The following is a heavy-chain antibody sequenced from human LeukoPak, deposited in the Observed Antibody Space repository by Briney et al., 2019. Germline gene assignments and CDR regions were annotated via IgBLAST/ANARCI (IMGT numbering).Heavy chain of an antibody. V-gene: IGHV4-39*01. J-gene: IGHJ4*02. D-gene: IGHD3-3*01. CDR1: GGSISSSSYY. CDR3: ARHIGRSSPFWSGYYYFDY. Sequence: SETLSLTCTVSGGSISSSSYYWGWIRQPPGKGLEWIGSIYYSGSTYYNPSLKSRVTISVDTSKNQFSLKLSSVTAADTAVYYCARHIGRSSPFWSGYYYFDYWGQGTLVTVSS. CDR2: IYYSGST.